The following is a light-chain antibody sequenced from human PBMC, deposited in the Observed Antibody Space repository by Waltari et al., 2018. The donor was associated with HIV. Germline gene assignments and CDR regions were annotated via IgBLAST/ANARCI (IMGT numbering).Light chain of an antibody. CDR2: KDT. J-gene: IGLJ2*01. CDR3: YSAADDNRLI. CDR1: LLAKKH. Sequence: SLELTQPSSVSVSPGQAARITCSGALLAKKHARWFQQKPGQAPVVVIYKDTERPAAIPERFSGSSSETTVTLTIGGGQVEDEADYYCYSAADDNRLIFGGGTKLTGL. V-gene: IGLV3-27*01.